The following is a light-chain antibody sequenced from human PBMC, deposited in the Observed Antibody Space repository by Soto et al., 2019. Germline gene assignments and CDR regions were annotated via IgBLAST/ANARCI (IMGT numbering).Light chain of an antibody. CDR1: QSVSDN. Sequence: EIVMTQSPATLSVSPGERATLSCRASQSVSDNLAWYQQKPGQAPRLFIYGASARATGIPARSSGSGSGTEFTLTISSLQSEDFAVYYCQQYNNWPITFGQGTRLEIK. V-gene: IGKV3-15*01. CDR3: QQYNNWPIT. CDR2: GAS. J-gene: IGKJ5*01.